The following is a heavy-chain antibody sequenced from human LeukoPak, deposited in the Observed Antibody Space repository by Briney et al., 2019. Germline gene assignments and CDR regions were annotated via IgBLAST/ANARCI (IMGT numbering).Heavy chain of an antibody. Sequence: SETLSLTCAVYGESFSGYYWSWIRQPPGKGLEWIGEINHSGSTNYNPSLKSRVTISVDTSKNKFSLKLSSVTAADTAVYYCARGSTTVVTLFDYWGQGTLVTVSS. J-gene: IGHJ4*02. D-gene: IGHD4-23*01. CDR2: INHSGST. CDR1: GESFSGYY. V-gene: IGHV4-34*01. CDR3: ARGSTTVVTLFDY.